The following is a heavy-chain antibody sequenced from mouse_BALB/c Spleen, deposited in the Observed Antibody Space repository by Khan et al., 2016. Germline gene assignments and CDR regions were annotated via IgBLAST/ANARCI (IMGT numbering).Heavy chain of an antibody. D-gene: IGHD2-2*01. J-gene: IGHJ4*01. CDR2: ISYSGTT. Sequence: VQLKESGPGLVKPSQSLSLTCTVTGYSITSDYAWNWIRQFPGNKLVWMGYISYSGTTTYNPSLISRISITRDTSKNQFFLQLNSVTTEDTATYYCARWLDAMDYWGQGTSVTVSS. CDR1: GYSITSDYA. V-gene: IGHV3-2*02. CDR3: ARWLDAMDY.